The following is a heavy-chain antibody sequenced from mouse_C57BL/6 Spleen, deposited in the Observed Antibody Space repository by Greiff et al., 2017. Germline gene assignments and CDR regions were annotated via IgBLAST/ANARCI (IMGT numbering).Heavy chain of an antibody. D-gene: IGHD2-2*01. CDR2: INPSTGGT. V-gene: IGHV1-43*01. CDR3: ARRRFYYGYDGGYARDY. Sequence: VQLLPSGPELVKPGASVKISCKASGYSFTGYYMHWVKQSSEKSLEWIGEINPSTGGTSYNQKFKGKATLTVDKSSSTAYMQLKSLTSEDSAVDYCARRRFYYGYDGGYARDYWGQGTSVTVSS. J-gene: IGHJ4*01. CDR1: GYSFTGYY.